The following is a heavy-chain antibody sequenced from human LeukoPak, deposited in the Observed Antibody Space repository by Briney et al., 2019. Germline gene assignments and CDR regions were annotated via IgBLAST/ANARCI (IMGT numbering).Heavy chain of an antibody. CDR3: EPLPRIAAADC. CDR1: GFSPSTIGGG. V-gene: IGHV2-5*02. D-gene: IGHD6-13*01. Sequence: AGPTLSHPTPPLTLTCIFSGFSPSTIGGGVGWIRQPPVKALEGLSLIYWDDEKRYSPSLRSRLTITKDTSKNQVVLTMTNMDPVDTATYYCEPLPRIAAADCRGQGTLASVSS. CDR2: IYWDDEK. J-gene: IGHJ4*02.